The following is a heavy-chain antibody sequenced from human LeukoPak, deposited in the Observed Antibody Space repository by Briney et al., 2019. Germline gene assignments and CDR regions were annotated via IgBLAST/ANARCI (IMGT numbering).Heavy chain of an antibody. CDR3: ARVVTYSSSWYWFDP. CDR1: GGTFSSYA. J-gene: IGHJ5*02. V-gene: IGHV1-69*05. CDR2: IIPIFGTA. Sequence: SVKVSCKASGGTFSSYAISWVRQAPGQGLEWMGGIIPIFGTANYAQKFQGGVTITTDESTSTAYMELSSLRSEDTAVYYCARVVTYSSSWYWFDPWGQGTLVTVSS. D-gene: IGHD6-13*01.